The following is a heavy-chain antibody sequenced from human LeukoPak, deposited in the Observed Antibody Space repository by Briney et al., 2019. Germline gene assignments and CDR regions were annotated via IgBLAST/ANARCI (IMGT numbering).Heavy chain of an antibody. D-gene: IGHD6-13*01. V-gene: IGHV3-21*01. J-gene: IGHJ4*02. CDR2: ITSTGTYI. CDR1: GFAFSTYS. Sequence: PGGSLRPSCAASGFAFSTYSMNWVRQAPGKGLEWISSITSTGTYIYYADSVKGRSTISRDNAKNSLYLQMNSLRAEDTAVYFCARVAGGKFHLDYWGQGTQVTVSS. CDR3: ARVAGGKFHLDY.